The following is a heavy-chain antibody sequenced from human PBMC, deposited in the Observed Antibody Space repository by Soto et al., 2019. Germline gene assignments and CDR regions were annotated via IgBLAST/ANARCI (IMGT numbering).Heavy chain of an antibody. CDR1: GFTCTISA. Sequence: SVKVSCKASGFTCTISAVQWVRQARGQRLEWIGWIVVGSGNTNYAQKFQERVTITRDMSTSTAYMELSSLTSEDTAVYYCTGGPPNWGFDSWGQGTPVTVS. CDR3: TGGPPNWGFDS. J-gene: IGHJ5*01. D-gene: IGHD7-27*01. CDR2: IVVGSGNT. V-gene: IGHV1-58*01.